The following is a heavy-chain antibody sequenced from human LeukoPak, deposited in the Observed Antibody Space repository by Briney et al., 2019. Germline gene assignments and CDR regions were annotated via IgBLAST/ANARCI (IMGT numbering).Heavy chain of an antibody. CDR3: ARGDSSSP. Sequence: ASVKVSCKASGYIFTNYAMNWVRQAPGQGLEWMGWMNPNSGNTGYAQKFQGRVTMTRNTSISTAYMELSSLRSEDTAVYYCARGDSSSPWGQGTLVTVSS. D-gene: IGHD6-13*01. CDR1: GYIFTNYA. V-gene: IGHV1-8*02. J-gene: IGHJ5*02. CDR2: MNPNSGNT.